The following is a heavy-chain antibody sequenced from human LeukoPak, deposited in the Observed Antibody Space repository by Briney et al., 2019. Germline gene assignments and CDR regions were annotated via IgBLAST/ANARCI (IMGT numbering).Heavy chain of an antibody. CDR2: IYSSGST. D-gene: IGHD3-22*01. V-gene: IGHV4-39*07. CDR3: ARAYSSGPARARAFDI. CDR1: GVSISSGSNY. Sequence: SETLSLTCRVSGVSISSGSNYWGWIRQPPGKTLEWIGSIYSSGSTYYNSSLKSRVIILIDTAKNHFSLKLSSVTAADTAVYYCARAYSSGPARARAFDIWGQGTMVTVSS. J-gene: IGHJ3*02.